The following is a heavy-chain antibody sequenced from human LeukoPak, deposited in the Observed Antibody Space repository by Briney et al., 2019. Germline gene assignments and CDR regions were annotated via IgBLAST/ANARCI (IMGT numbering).Heavy chain of an antibody. CDR3: ARVLELHYMNWFDP. D-gene: IGHD1-7*01. J-gene: IGHJ5*02. Sequence: GASVKVSCKASGYTFTSYDINWVRQATGQGLEWMGGMNPNSGNTGYEQKFQGRVTITRNNSIRKAYMELSSLRSEDTAVYYCARVLELHYMNWFDPWGQGTLVTVSS. CDR2: MNPNSGNT. V-gene: IGHV1-8*01. CDR1: GYTFTSYD.